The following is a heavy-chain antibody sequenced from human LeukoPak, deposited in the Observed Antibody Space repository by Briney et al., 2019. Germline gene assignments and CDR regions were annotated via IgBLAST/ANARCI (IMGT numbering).Heavy chain of an antibody. Sequence: GRSLRLSCAASGFTFNIYGVHWVRQAPGKGLEWVALVWYDGTKNFYADSVKGRFTISRDNSKNTLYLQMNTLRPDDTAMYYCARDFWSNAVSDPYYFDYWGQGTLVTVSP. V-gene: IGHV3-33*01. D-gene: IGHD2-8*01. CDR1: GFTFNIYG. CDR3: ARDFWSNAVSDPYYFDY. J-gene: IGHJ4*02. CDR2: VWYDGTKN.